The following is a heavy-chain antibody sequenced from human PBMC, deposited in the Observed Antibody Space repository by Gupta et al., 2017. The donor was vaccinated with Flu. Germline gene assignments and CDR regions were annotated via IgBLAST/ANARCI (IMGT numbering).Heavy chain of an antibody. Sequence: QIPLQESGPTPLKPTQTLTLTCTFSGFSLSTSGLGVGWFRQPPGQALEWLAIMYCDDAKHYSPALKSRLTIAKDTTKNQVVLTMSNMDPVDTVSYDSAHRDAPVGGALDIWGQWTVVTVSS. V-gene: IGHV2-5*02. D-gene: IGHD1-26*01. CDR3: AHRDAPVGGALDI. CDR1: GFSLSTSGLG. CDR2: MYCDDAK. J-gene: IGHJ3*02.